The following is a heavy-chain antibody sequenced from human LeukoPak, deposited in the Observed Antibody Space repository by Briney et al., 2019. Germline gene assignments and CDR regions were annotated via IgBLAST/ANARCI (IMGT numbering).Heavy chain of an antibody. J-gene: IGHJ4*02. D-gene: IGHD5-12*01. CDR1: GGSISSSSYY. Sequence: PSETLSLTCTVSGGSISSSSYYWGWIRQPPGKGLEWIGSIYYSGSTYYNPSLKSRVTISVDTSKNQFSLKLSSVTAADTAVYYCARDVGYSGRKSDYWGQGTLVTVSS. CDR3: ARDVGYSGRKSDY. CDR2: IYYSGST. V-gene: IGHV4-39*07.